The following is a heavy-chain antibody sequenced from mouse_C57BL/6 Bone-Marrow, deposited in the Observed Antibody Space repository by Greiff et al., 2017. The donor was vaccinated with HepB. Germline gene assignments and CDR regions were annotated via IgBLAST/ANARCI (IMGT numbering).Heavy chain of an antibody. Sequence: VMLVESGPGLVQPSQSLSITCTVSGFSLTSYGVHWVRQSPGKGLEWLGVIWRGGSTDYNAAFISRLSISKDNSKTQVFFKMNSLQADDTAIYYCARGMVYGYDGYFDYWGQGTTLTVSS. V-gene: IGHV2-2*01. J-gene: IGHJ2*01. CDR3: ARGMVYGYDGYFDY. CDR1: GFSLTSYG. D-gene: IGHD2-2*01. CDR2: IWRGGST.